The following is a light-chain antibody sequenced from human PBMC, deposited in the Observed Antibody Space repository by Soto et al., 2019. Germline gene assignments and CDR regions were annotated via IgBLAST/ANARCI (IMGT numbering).Light chain of an antibody. CDR1: SSDVGGYNY. CDR3: LSFTSISTYI. CDR2: DVT. Sequence: QSALTQPAPGSASPGQSITISCTGTSSDVGGYNYLSWYQHLPGKAPKLMIYDVTSRPSGVSNRFSGSKSGNTASLTISGLQAEDEADYYCLSFTSISTYIFGTGTKVTVL. V-gene: IGLV2-14*01. J-gene: IGLJ1*01.